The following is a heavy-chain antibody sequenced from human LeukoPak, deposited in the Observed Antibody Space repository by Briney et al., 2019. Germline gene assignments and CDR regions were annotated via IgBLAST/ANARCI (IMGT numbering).Heavy chain of an antibody. J-gene: IGHJ5*02. Sequence: GGSLRLSCAASGFTFSSYGMHWVRQAPGKGLEWVAVISYDGSNKYYADSVKGRFTISRDNSKNTLYLQMNSLRAEDTAVYYCAKGYCTSTTCYDAGDWFDLWGQGTLVTVS. CDR1: GFTFSSYG. CDR3: AKGYCTSTTCYDAGDWFDL. V-gene: IGHV3-30*18. D-gene: IGHD2-2*01. CDR2: ISYDGSNK.